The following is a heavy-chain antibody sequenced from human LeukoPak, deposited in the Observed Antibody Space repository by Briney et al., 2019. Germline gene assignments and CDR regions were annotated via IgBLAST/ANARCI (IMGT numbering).Heavy chain of an antibody. CDR2: IYYSGST. CDR1: GGSISSYY. Sequence: PSETLSLTCTVSGGSISSYYWSWIRQPPGKGLEWIGYIYYSGSTNYNPSLKSRVTISVDTSKNQFPLKLSSVTAADTAVYYCARHGAARPYYYYGMDVWGQGTTVTVSS. D-gene: IGHD6-6*01. J-gene: IGHJ6*02. V-gene: IGHV4-59*08. CDR3: ARHGAARPYYYYGMDV.